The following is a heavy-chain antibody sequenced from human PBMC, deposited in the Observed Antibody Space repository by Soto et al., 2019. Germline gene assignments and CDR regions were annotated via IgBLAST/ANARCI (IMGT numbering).Heavy chain of an antibody. CDR3: ARGITHDDFWSGYYLRVSFDY. V-gene: IGHV4-61*01. CDR2: IYYSGST. Sequence: SETLSLTCTVSGGSVSSGSYYWSWIRQPPGKGLEWIGYIYYSGSTNYNPSLKSRVTISVDTSKNQFSLKLSSVTAADTAVYYCARGITHDDFWSGYYLRVSFDYWGQGTLVTVSS. J-gene: IGHJ4*02. D-gene: IGHD3-3*01. CDR1: GGSVSSGSYY.